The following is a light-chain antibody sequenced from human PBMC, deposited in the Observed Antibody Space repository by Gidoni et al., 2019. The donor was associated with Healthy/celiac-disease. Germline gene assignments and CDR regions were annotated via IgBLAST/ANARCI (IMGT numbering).Light chain of an antibody. Sequence: QSALTQPASVSGSPGQSITISCTGTTSDVGGYNYVSWYHQHPGKAPKLMIYDVSDRPSGVSNRFSGSKSGNTASLTISGLQAEDEADYYCSSYTSSGTWVFGGGTKLTV. J-gene: IGLJ3*02. CDR1: TSDVGGYNY. CDR2: DVS. V-gene: IGLV2-14*03. CDR3: SSYTSSGTWV.